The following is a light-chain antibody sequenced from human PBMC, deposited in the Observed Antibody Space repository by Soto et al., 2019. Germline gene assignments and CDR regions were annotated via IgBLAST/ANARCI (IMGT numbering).Light chain of an antibody. V-gene: IGKV3-11*01. CDR3: QQRRNWPPLT. Sequence: ETVLTQSPATLSLSPGETATLSCRASESVDIYLAWYQQKPGQAPRLLTYHASNRATGVPTRFCGIGSGSDVTLTISSLEPEDSAVYSGQQRRNWPPLTFGGGTRVEI. J-gene: IGKJ4*01. CDR2: HAS. CDR1: ESVDIY.